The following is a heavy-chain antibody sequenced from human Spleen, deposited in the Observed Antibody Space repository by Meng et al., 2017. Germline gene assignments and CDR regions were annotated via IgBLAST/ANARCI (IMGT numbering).Heavy chain of an antibody. J-gene: IGHJ4*02. Sequence: ASVKVSCKASGYTFTGYYMHWVRQAPGQGLEWMGWINPNSGGTNYAQKFQGRVTMTRDTSISTAYMELSRLRSDDTAVYYCARTGEGVVAATPLPFDYWGQGTLVTGS. V-gene: IGHV1-2*02. CDR2: INPNSGGT. CDR1: GYTFTGYY. CDR3: ARTGEGVVAATPLPFDY. D-gene: IGHD2-15*01.